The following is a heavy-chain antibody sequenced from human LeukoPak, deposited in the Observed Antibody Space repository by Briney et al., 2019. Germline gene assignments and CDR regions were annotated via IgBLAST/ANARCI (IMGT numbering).Heavy chain of an antibody. D-gene: IGHD2/OR15-2a*01. CDR3: ARETTLAGIFDY. CDR1: GGSISSYY. CDR2: IYYGGST. V-gene: IGHV4-59*01. J-gene: IGHJ4*02. Sequence: SETLSLTCTVSGGSISSYYWSWIRQPPGKGLEWIGYIYYGGSTNYNPSLKSRVTISVDTSKNQFSLKLSSVTAADTAVYYCARETTLAGIFDYWGQGTLVTASS.